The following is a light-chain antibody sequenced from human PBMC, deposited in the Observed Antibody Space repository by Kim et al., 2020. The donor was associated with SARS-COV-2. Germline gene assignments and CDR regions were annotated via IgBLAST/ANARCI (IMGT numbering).Light chain of an antibody. V-gene: IGKV3-11*01. Sequence: TLSLSPGNRASPSCSARQGVSNYLAWYHKKPGQAPRLLIYEASKRAAGITARFSGSGSGTDFTLTISRLDPGDSAVYFCQQRGSFGQWTRLEIK. CDR2: EAS. J-gene: IGKJ5*01. CDR1: QGVSNY. CDR3: QQRGS.